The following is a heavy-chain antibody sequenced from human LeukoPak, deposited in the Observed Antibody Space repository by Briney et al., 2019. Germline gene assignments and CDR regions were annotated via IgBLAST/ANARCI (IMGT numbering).Heavy chain of an antibody. D-gene: IGHD2-8*02. CDR2: IRQDGNEK. Sequence: GGSLRLTCSASNFLFSDYWMAWVRQAPGKGLEWVASIRQDGNEKYYLDSVKGRFTVSRDNAKNSLFLQMNSLRVEETAVYYCARGGDTGLKYYFAYWGQRTPVTFSS. V-gene: IGHV3-7*01. CDR1: NFLFSDYW. CDR3: ARGGDTGLKYYFAY. J-gene: IGHJ4*02.